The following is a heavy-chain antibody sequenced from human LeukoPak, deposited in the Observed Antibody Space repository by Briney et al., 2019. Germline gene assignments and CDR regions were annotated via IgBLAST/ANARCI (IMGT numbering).Heavy chain of an antibody. CDR2: ISGDGGAT. CDR3: VKDFGRNLGGPGY. V-gene: IGHV3-23*01. J-gene: IGHJ4*02. CDR1: GFSFSTYT. Sequence: GGSLRLSCAASGFSFSTYTMAWARQAPGGGLEWVSAISGDGGATYYADAVKGRFAISRDNSKSTLYLQMNSLRAEDTAMYYCVKDFGRNLGGPGYWGRGTLVTVSS. D-gene: IGHD3-10*01.